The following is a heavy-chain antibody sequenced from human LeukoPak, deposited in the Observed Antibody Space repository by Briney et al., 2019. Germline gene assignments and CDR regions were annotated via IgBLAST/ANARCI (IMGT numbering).Heavy chain of an antibody. CDR2: IVVGSGNT. CDR1: GFTFTRPA. D-gene: IGHD3-22*01. Sequence: ASVKVSCKASGFTFTRPAVQWGRQARGQRLEWIGWIVVGSGNTNYAQKFQERVTITRDMSTSLVYMELSSLRSEDTAVYYCAPEAAYYYDSRDGFDVWGQGTMVTVSS. V-gene: IGHV1-58*01. J-gene: IGHJ3*01. CDR3: APEAAYYYDSRDGFDV.